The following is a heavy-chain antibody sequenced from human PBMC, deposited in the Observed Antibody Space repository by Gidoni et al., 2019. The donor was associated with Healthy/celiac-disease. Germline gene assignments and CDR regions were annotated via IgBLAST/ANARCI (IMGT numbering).Heavy chain of an antibody. Sequence: QLQLQESGPALVTPSETLSLTCTVSRASVSSSRYYWGWIRQPPGKGLAWIGSIYHIGGTYYNPSLESRVTISIDTSKNRFSLELISVTAADTAVYYCARRGRQEGLFDYWGQGTLVTVSS. CDR2: IYHIGGT. CDR1: RASVSSSRYY. CDR3: ARRGRQEGLFDY. J-gene: IGHJ4*02. V-gene: IGHV4-39*01.